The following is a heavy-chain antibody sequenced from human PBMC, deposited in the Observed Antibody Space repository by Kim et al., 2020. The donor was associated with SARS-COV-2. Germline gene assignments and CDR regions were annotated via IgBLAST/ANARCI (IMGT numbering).Heavy chain of an antibody. Sequence: SETLSLTCTVSGGSVSSGSYYWSWIRQPPGKGLEWIGYIYYSGSTNYNPSLKSRVTISVDTSKNQFSLKLSSVTAADTAVYYCARASDCSGGSCYYLAFDIWGQGTMVTVSS. CDR2: IYYSGST. CDR3: ARASDCSGGSCYYLAFDI. D-gene: IGHD2-15*01. V-gene: IGHV4-61*01. J-gene: IGHJ3*02. CDR1: GGSVSSGSYY.